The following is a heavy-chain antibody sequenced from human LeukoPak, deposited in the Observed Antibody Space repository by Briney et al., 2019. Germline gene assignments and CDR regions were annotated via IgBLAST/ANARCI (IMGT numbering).Heavy chain of an antibody. J-gene: IGHJ6*03. V-gene: IGHV3-15*01. CDR2: IKSKTDGGTT. CDR1: GFTFSNAW. Sequence: PGGSLRLSCAASGFTFSNAWMSWVRQAPGKGLEWVGRIKSKTDGGTTGYAAPVKGRFTISRDDSKNTLYLQMNSLKTEDTAVYYCTTDPNCSSTSCWPYYYYYMDVWGKGTTVTVSS. CDR3: TTDPNCSSTSCWPYYYYYMDV. D-gene: IGHD2-2*01.